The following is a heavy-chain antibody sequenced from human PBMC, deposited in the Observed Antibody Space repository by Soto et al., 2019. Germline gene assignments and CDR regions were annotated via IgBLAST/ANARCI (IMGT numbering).Heavy chain of an antibody. V-gene: IGHV4-39*01. Sequence: SETLSLTCTVSGGSISSSSYYWGWIRQPPGKGLEWIGSIYYSGSTYYNPSLKSRVTISVDTSKNQFSLKRSSVTAADTAVYYCARSNGIWFDPWGQGTLVTVSS. J-gene: IGHJ5*02. CDR1: GGSISSSSYY. CDR2: IYYSGST. CDR3: ARSNGIWFDP.